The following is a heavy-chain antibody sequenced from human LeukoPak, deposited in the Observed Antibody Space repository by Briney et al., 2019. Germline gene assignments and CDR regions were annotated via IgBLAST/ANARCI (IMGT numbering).Heavy chain of an antibody. Sequence: GESLKISCKGSGYSFPTYWIGWVRQMPGKGLEWMGIIYPGDSDTRYSPSFQGQVTISADKSISTAYLQWISLKASDTAMYYCARLPGFLEWAFDYWGQGTLVTVSS. CDR3: ARLPGFLEWAFDY. CDR1: GYSFPTYW. D-gene: IGHD3-3*01. J-gene: IGHJ4*02. CDR2: IYPGDSDT. V-gene: IGHV5-51*01.